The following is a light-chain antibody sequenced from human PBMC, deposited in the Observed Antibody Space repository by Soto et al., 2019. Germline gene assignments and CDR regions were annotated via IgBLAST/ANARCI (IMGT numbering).Light chain of an antibody. Sequence: ENVMTQSPAVLSVSPGAGANLYCRASQSIRSALAWYQQKPGQAPRLLIYGASTRATGIPARFSGSQSGTEFTLTISSLLSEDFAVYSCQQYNNWPLTFGGLT. CDR2: GAS. V-gene: IGKV3D-15*01. CDR1: QSIRSA. CDR3: QQYNNWPLT. J-gene: IGKJ4*01.